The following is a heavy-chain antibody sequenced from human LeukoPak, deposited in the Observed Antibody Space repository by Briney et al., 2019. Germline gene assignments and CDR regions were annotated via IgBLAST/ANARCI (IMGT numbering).Heavy chain of an antibody. CDR2: INHSGST. CDR1: GVSFRGYY. V-gene: IGHV4-34*01. D-gene: IGHD2-2*02. Sequence: SETLSLTCAVYGVSFRGYYWSWLRQPPGKGLEWLGEINHSGSTNYNPSLKRRVTISVDTSKNQFSLKLSSVTAADTAVYYCARGYCSSTSCYNFDYWGQGTLVTVSS. J-gene: IGHJ4*02. CDR3: ARGYCSSTSCYNFDY.